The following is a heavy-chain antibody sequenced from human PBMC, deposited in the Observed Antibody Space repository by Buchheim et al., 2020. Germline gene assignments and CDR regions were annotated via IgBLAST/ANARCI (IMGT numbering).Heavy chain of an antibody. CDR2: ISSTSNYI. Sequence: EVQLVESGGGLVKPGGSLRLSCAASGFTFSSYSMNWVRQAPGKGLEWVSSISSTSNYIYYADSMKGRFTISRDNAKHSLYLQMSSLRAEDTAVYYCARADYIPASHFDYWGQGTL. V-gene: IGHV3-21*01. J-gene: IGHJ4*02. CDR3: ARADYIPASHFDY. CDR1: GFTFSSYS. D-gene: IGHD4-11*01.